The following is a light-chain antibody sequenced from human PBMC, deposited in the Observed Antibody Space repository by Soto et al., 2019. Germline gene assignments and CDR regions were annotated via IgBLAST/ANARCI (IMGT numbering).Light chain of an antibody. CDR1: QSVSNNY. CDR2: GAS. J-gene: IGKJ4*01. CDR3: QQYNNWPPELT. V-gene: IGKV3-20*01. Sequence: EIVLTQSPCTLSLSPGERATLSCRASQSVSNNYLAWYQQKPGQAPRLLIYGASNRATGIPDRFSGSGSGTDFTLTISSLQSEDFAVYYCQQYNNWPPELTFGGGTKVDIK.